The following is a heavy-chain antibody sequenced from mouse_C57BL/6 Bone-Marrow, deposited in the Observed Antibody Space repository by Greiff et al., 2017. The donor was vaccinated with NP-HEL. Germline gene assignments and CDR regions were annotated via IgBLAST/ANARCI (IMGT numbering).Heavy chain of an antibody. D-gene: IGHD2-4*01. CDR2: ISNGGGST. CDR3: ARLEGLRRYFDV. V-gene: IGHV5-12*01. J-gene: IGHJ1*03. Sequence: DVMLVESGGGLVQPGGSLKLSCAASGFTFSDYYMYWVRQTPEKRLEWVAYISNGGGSTYYPDTVKGRFTISRDNAKNTLYLQMSRLKSEDTAMYYCARLEGLRRYFDVWGTGTTVTVSS. CDR1: GFTFSDYY.